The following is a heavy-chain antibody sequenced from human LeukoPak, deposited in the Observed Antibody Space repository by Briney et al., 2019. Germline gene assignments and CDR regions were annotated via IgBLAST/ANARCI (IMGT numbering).Heavy chain of an antibody. J-gene: IGHJ3*02. CDR3: ARHRYYDFWSGPADAFDI. D-gene: IGHD3-3*01. CDR1: GGSFSGYY. V-gene: IGHV4-34*01. CDR2: INHSGST. Sequence: SETLSLTCAVYGGSFSGYYWSWIRQPPGKGLEWIGEINHSGSTNYNPSLKSRVTISVDTSKNQFSLKLSSVTAADTAVYYCARHRYYDFWSGPADAFDIWGQGTMVTVSS.